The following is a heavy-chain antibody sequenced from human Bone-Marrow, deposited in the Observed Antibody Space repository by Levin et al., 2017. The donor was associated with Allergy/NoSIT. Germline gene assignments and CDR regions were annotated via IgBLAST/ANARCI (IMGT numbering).Heavy chain of an antibody. J-gene: IGHJ3*02. CDR3: ARDSQRGYSNYKDNDAFDI. Sequence: PSETLSLTCTVSGGSISSGGYYWSWIRQHPGKGLEWIGYIYYSGSTYYNPSLKSRVTISVDTSKNQFSLKLSSVTAADRAVYYCARDSQRGYSNYKDNDAFDIWGQGTMVTVSS. CDR2: IYYSGST. D-gene: IGHD4-11*01. CDR1: GGSISSGGYY. V-gene: IGHV4-31*03.